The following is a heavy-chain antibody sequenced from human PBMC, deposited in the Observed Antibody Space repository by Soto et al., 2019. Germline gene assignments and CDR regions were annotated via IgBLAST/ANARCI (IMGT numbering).Heavy chain of an antibody. CDR2: IKDGGLT. CDR1: GGSLSGYY. J-gene: IGHJ4*02. D-gene: IGHD5-12*01. V-gene: IGHV4-34*01. CDR3: ARGQEGVVATH. Sequence: QVQLQQWGAGLLKPSETLSLTCVVYGGSLSGYYWSWIRQPPGKGLEWIGEIKDGGLTNYSPSLKSRATIAADTHKNQFALKLHYVTAADRAVYYCARGQEGVVATHWDQGTLVTVSS.